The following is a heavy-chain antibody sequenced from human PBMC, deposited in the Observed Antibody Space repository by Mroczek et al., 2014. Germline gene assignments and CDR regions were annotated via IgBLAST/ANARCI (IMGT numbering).Heavy chain of an antibody. CDR2: ISSNGGST. CDR1: GFTFSSYA. J-gene: IGHJ4*02. V-gene: IGHV3-64*01. D-gene: IGHD6-6*01. Sequence: ESGEAWSSLGGSLRLSCAASGFTFSSYAMHWVRQAPGKGLEYVSAISSNGGSTYYANSVKGRFTISRDNSKNTLYLQMGSLRAEDMAIYYCAREPIAGRHFDYWGQGTLVTVSS. CDR3: AREPIAGRHFDY.